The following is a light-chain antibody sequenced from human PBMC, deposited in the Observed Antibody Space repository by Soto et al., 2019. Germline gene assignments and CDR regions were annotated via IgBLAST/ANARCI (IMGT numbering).Light chain of an antibody. CDR3: QQYNSYWT. CDR1: QSVSGW. J-gene: IGKJ1*01. CDR2: DAS. Sequence: DIQMTQSPSTLSASLGDTVTVTCRASQSVSGWLAWYQQKPGKAPKLLIYDASSLESGAPSRFSGSGSGTEFTLTISSLQPDDFATYYCQQYNSYWTFGQGTKVDIK. V-gene: IGKV1-5*01.